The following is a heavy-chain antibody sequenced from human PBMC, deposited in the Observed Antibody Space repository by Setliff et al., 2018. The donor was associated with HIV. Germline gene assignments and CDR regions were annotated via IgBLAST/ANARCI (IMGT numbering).Heavy chain of an antibody. CDR2: FCYDGSA. Sequence: SETLSLTCTVSGGSINNYCCSWIRQPPGKGLEWIGYFCYDGSAEYNPSLKSRVAISAGTSKYQFSLTLRSVTAADTAVYYCARGSSWQYYYYYYMDVWGKGTTVTVSS. J-gene: IGHJ6*03. V-gene: IGHV4-59*01. CDR3: ARGSSWQYYYYYYMDV. D-gene: IGHD6-13*01. CDR1: GGSINNYC.